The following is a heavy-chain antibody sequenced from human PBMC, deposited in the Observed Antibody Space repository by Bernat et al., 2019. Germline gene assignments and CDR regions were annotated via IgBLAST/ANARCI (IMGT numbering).Heavy chain of an antibody. CDR2: IWYDGSNE. J-gene: IGHJ6*02. Sequence: QVQVVESGGGVVQPGRSLRLSCEASKFTFSSYGMHWVRQAPGKGLEWVAVIWYDGSNENYEDSVKGRFTISRDNSKNTLYLQMNSLGAEDTAVYYCARVSLYGAPASGMDVWGQGTTVTVSS. V-gene: IGHV3-33*01. D-gene: IGHD4-17*01. CDR1: KFTFSSYG. CDR3: ARVSLYGAPASGMDV.